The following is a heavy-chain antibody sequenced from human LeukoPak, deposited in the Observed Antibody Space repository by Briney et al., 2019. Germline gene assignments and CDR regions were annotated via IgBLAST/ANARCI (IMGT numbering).Heavy chain of an antibody. D-gene: IGHD4-17*01. CDR3: ARDLILPHYGDYKNAFDI. V-gene: IGHV4-61*01. CDR1: GGSVSSGSYY. J-gene: IGHJ3*02. CDR2: IYYSGST. Sequence: PSETLSLTCTVSGGSVSSGSYYWSWIRQPPGKGLEWIGYIYYSGSTNYNPSLKSRVTISVDTSKNQFSLKLSSVTAADTAVYYCARDLILPHYGDYKNAFDIWGQGTMVTVSS.